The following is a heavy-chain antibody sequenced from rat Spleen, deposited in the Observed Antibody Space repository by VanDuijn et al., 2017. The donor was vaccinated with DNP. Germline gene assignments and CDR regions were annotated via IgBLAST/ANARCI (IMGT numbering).Heavy chain of an antibody. V-gene: IGHV5-31*01. J-gene: IGHJ3*01. D-gene: IGHD1-2*01. CDR3: AARYSSSWFAY. CDR1: GFTFSNYW. CDR2: ITSSGGSI. Sequence: EVQLVESGGGLVQPGNSLKLSCVASGFTFSNYWMTWIRQVPGRGLEWVASITSSGGSIYYPDSVKGRFTISRDDAKNTLYLQMNSLRSEDTATYYCAARYSSSWFAYWGQGTLVTVSS.